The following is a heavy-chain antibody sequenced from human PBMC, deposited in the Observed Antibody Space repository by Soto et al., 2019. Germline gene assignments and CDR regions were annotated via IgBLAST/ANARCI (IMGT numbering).Heavy chain of an antibody. J-gene: IGHJ5*02. D-gene: IGHD1-7*01. CDR3: ARVGKVTYNWNYAESNCFDP. Sequence: QVELVQSGAEVKKPGSSVKVSCKASGGTFSSYAISWVRQAPGQGLEWMGGIIPIFGTANYAQKFQGRVTITADESTSTAYMELSSLRSEDTAVYYCARVGKVTYNWNYAESNCFDPCGQGTLVTISS. V-gene: IGHV1-69*12. CDR1: GGTFSSYA. CDR2: IIPIFGTA.